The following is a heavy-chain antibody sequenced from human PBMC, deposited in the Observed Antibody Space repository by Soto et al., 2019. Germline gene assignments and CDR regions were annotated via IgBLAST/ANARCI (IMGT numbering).Heavy chain of an antibody. CDR3: ARGKIRIAARNGLDY. CDR1: GGSFSGYY. D-gene: IGHD6-6*01. Sequence: SETLSLTCPVYGGSFSGYYWSWIRQPPGKGLEWIGEINHSGSTNYNPSLKSRVTISVDTSKNQFSLKLSSVTAADTAVYYCARGKIRIAARNGLDYWGQGTLVTVSS. J-gene: IGHJ4*02. V-gene: IGHV4-34*01. CDR2: INHSGST.